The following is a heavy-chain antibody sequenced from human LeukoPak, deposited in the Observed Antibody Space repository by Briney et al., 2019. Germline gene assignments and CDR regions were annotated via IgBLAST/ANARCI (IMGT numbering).Heavy chain of an antibody. CDR1: GFTFSSYG. CDR2: IWYDGSTK. CDR3: ARDYDISDAFDI. V-gene: IGHV3-33*01. J-gene: IGHJ3*02. D-gene: IGHD3-9*01. Sequence: GGSLRLSCAASGFTFSSYGMHWVRQAPGKGLEWVAVIWYDGSTKYYADSVKGRFTISRDNSKNTLYLQMNSLRAEDTAVYYCARDYDISDAFDIWGRGTMVTVSS.